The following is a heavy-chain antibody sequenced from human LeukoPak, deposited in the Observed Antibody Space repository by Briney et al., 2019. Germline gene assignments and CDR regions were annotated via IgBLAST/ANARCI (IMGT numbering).Heavy chain of an antibody. Sequence: ASVKVSCTASGYGFSDFYIHWLRQAPGQGLEWLGWINPNSGGTNFAQYFQGRVTMTRDTSTSTVYMELSSLRSDDTAVYYCARPLGSLKEYWWFDPWGQGTLVTVSS. J-gene: IGHJ5*02. D-gene: IGHD2/OR15-2a*01. CDR1: GYGFSDFY. CDR2: INPNSGGT. V-gene: IGHV1-2*02. CDR3: ARPLGSLKEYWWFDP.